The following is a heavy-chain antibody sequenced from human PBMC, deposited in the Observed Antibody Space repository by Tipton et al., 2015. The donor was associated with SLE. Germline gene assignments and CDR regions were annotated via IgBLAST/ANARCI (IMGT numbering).Heavy chain of an antibody. CDR2: ISYDGSNK. CDR3: ARDPWGDDDGDEKPDY. Sequence: RSLRLSCAASGFTFSSYAMHWVRQAPGKGLEWVAVISYDGSNKYYADSVKGRFTISRDNSKNTLYLQMNSLRAEDTAVYYCARDPWGDDDGDEKPDYWGQGTLVTVSS. D-gene: IGHD3-10*01. V-gene: IGHV3-30*04. J-gene: IGHJ4*02. CDR1: GFTFSSYA.